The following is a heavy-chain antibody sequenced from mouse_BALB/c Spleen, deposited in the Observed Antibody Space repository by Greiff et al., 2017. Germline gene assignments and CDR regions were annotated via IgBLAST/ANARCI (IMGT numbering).Heavy chain of an antibody. CDR1: GYTFTSYW. D-gene: IGHD1-1*01. Sequence: QVQLQQPGAELVKPGASVKLSCKASGYTFTSYWMHWVKQRPGQGLEWIGEINPSNGRTNYNEKFKSKATLTVDKSSSTAYMQLSSLTSEDSAVYYCAIYYYGSSYAWFAYWGQGTLVTVSA. V-gene: IGHV1S81*02. J-gene: IGHJ3*01. CDR2: INPSNGRT. CDR3: AIYYYGSSYAWFAY.